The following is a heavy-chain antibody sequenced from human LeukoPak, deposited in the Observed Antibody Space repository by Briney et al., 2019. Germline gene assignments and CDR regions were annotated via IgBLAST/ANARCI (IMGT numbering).Heavy chain of an antibody. J-gene: IGHJ3*02. CDR2: IIPILGIA. Sequence: ASVRVSCKASGYTFTSYDISWVRQAPGQGLEWMGRIIPILGIADYAQKFQGRVTITADKSTSTAYMELSSLRSEDTAVYYCARDVQYYYGSGSFDAFDIWGQGTMVTVSS. D-gene: IGHD3-10*01. CDR3: ARDVQYYYGSGSFDAFDI. CDR1: GYTFTSYD. V-gene: IGHV1-69*04.